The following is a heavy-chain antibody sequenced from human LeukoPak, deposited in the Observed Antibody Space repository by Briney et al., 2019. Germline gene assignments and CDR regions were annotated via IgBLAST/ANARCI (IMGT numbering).Heavy chain of an antibody. CDR3: ARGAAAD. J-gene: IGHJ4*02. CDR1: GFTLSKYN. D-gene: IGHD1-26*01. V-gene: IGHV3-48*04. Sequence: GGSLRLSCAASGFTLSKYNMNCVRQAPGGGREWVSYISSSSSTIYYADSVKGRLPITRDNANNSLYLQMSSPRAEDTAVYYSARGAAADWGEGTLGSVSS. CDR2: ISSSSSTI.